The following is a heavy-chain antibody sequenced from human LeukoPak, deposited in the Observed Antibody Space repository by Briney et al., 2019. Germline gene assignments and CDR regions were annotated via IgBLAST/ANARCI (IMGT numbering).Heavy chain of an antibody. CDR1: GGTFSSYA. J-gene: IGHJ6*02. V-gene: IGHV1-69*13. D-gene: IGHD2-21*02. CDR2: IIPIFGTA. CDR3: AREFEWDTAYCGGDCYRYGMDV. Sequence: GASVKVSCKASGGTFSSYAISWVRQAPGQGLEWMGRIIPIFGTANYAQKFQGRVTITADESTSTAYMELSSLRSEDTAVYYCAREFEWDTAYCGGDCYRYGMDVWGQGTTVTVSS.